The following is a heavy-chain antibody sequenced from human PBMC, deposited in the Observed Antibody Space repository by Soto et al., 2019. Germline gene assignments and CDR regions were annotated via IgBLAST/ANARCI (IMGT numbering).Heavy chain of an antibody. CDR1: GGTFGSNA. CDR3: AREGYTFGPGAVSGAFDI. Sequence: ASVKVSCKASGGTFGSNAISWVRQAPGQGLEWMGNIIPIFGTTKSSQNFQGRVTITADESTNTAHMELSSLRSEDTAIYFCAREGYTFGPGAVSGAFDIWGQGTMVTVSS. V-gene: IGHV1-69*13. J-gene: IGHJ3*02. CDR2: IIPIFGTT. D-gene: IGHD1-1*01.